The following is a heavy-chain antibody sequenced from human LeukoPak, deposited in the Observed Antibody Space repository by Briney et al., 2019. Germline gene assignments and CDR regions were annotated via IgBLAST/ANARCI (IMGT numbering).Heavy chain of an antibody. CDR3: ARDRGSGSYYDY. D-gene: IGHD3-10*01. CDR1: DFTFSSYG. CDR2: IWYDLSYK. V-gene: IGHV3-33*01. J-gene: IGHJ4*02. Sequence: PGRSLRLSCVGSDFTFSSYGMHWVRQAPGKGLEWVAVIWYDLSYKYHADSVKGRFTISRDNAKNSLHLQMNSLRAEDTAVYYCARDRGSGSYYDYWGQGTLVTVSS.